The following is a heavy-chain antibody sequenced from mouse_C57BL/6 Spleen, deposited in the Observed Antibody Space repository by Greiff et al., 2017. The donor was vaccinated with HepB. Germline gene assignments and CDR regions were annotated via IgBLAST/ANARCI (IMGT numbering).Heavy chain of an antibody. Sequence: VQLQQSGPVLVKPGASVKMSCKASGYTFTDYYMNWVKQSHGKSLEWIGVINPYNGGTSYNQKFKGKATLTVDKSSRPAYMELNSLTSEDSAVYYCARGDYSNHYAMDYWGQGTSVTVSS. CDR1: GYTFTDYY. J-gene: IGHJ4*01. CDR3: ARGDYSNHYAMDY. D-gene: IGHD2-5*01. CDR2: INPYNGGT. V-gene: IGHV1-19*01.